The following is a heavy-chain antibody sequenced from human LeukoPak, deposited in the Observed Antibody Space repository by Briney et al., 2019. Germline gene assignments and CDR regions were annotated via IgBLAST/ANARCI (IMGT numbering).Heavy chain of an antibody. J-gene: IGHJ4*02. CDR1: GFTFSSYS. V-gene: IGHV3-21*01. CDR3: ARVKVDCSGGSCYPTYYFDY. Sequence: PGGSLRLSCAASGFTFSSYSINWVRQAPGKGLEWVSSISSSSTYIYYADSMKGRFTISRDNAKNSLYLQMNSLRAEDTAVYYCARVKVDCSGGSCYPTYYFDYWGQGTLVTVSS. D-gene: IGHD2-15*01. CDR2: ISSSSTYI.